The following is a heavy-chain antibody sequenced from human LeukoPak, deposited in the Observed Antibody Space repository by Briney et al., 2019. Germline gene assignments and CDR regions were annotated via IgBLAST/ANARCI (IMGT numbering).Heavy chain of an antibody. J-gene: IGHJ4*02. Sequence: PGGSLRLSCAASGFTFSSYEMNWVRQAPGKGLEWVSYISSSGSTIYYADSVKGRFTISRDNAKNSLYLQMNSLRAEDTAVYYCARDQGSDSSGYPDYWGQGTLVTVSS. V-gene: IGHV3-48*03. CDR1: GFTFSSYE. CDR3: ARDQGSDSSGYPDY. D-gene: IGHD3-22*01. CDR2: ISSSGSTI.